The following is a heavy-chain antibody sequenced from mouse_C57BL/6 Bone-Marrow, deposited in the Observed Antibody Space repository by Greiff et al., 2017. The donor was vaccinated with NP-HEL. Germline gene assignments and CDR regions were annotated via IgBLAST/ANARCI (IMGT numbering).Heavy chain of an antibody. J-gene: IGHJ4*01. CDR1: GFTFSDFY. Sequence: EVKLVESGGGLVQSGRSLRLSCATSGFTFSDFYMEWVRQAPGKGLEWIAASRNKANDYTTEYSASVKGRFIVSRDTSQSILYLQMNALRAEDTAIYYCARDSYGSSPSYAMDYWGQGTSVTVSS. CDR3: ARDSYGSSPSYAMDY. CDR2: SRNKANDYTT. V-gene: IGHV7-1*01. D-gene: IGHD1-1*01.